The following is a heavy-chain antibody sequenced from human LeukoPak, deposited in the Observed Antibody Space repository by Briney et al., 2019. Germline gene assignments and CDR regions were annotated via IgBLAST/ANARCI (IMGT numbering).Heavy chain of an antibody. CDR3: AKDSGFGFGEDHYYYYYMDV. CDR1: GFTVSSNY. J-gene: IGHJ6*03. Sequence: GGSLRLSCAASGFTVSSNYMSWVRQAPGKGLEWVSVIYSGGSTYYADSVKGRFTISRDNSKNTLYLQMNSLRAEDTAVYYCAKDSGFGFGEDHYYYYYMDVWGKGTTVTVSS. D-gene: IGHD3-10*01. CDR2: IYSGGST. V-gene: IGHV3-53*01.